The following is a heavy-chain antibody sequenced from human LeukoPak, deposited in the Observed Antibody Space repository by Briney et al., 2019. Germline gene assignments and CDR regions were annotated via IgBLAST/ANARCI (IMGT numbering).Heavy chain of an antibody. D-gene: IGHD1-7*01. Sequence: PGGSLRLSCAVSGFTFSDYWMSWVRQPPGEGLEWVANINHDGNEKYYVDSVMGRFTISRDNAKNSLYLQMNSLSVEDTAVYFCARSPATGTTDFWGQGTLVTVSS. J-gene: IGHJ4*02. CDR1: GFTFSDYW. CDR2: INHDGNEK. V-gene: IGHV3-7*01. CDR3: ARSPATGTTDF.